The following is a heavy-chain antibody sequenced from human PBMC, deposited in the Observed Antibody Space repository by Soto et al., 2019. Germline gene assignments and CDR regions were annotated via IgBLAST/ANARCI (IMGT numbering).Heavy chain of an antibody. CDR3: ARVQWTRDGHFDY. Sequence: GGSLRLSCAASGFTFSSYAMSWVRQAPGKGLEWVSRINSDGGSTSYADSVKGRFTISRDNAKNTLYLQMNSLRAEDTAVYYCARVQWTRDGHFDYWGQGTLVTVSS. D-gene: IGHD4-4*01. CDR2: INSDGGST. V-gene: IGHV3-74*01. J-gene: IGHJ4*02. CDR1: GFTFSSYA.